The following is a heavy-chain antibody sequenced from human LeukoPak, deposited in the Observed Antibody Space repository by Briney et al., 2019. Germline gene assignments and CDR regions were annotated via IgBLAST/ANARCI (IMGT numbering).Heavy chain of an antibody. CDR1: AGSISSYS. D-gene: IGHD1-14*01. CDR2: IYSSGST. J-gene: IGHJ6*03. CDR3: ARGQTDSYYNYMDV. V-gene: IGHV4-4*07. Sequence: PSETLSLTCPVSAGSISSYSWGWIRQPAGKGLEWIGRIYSSGSTNYNPSLKSRVTMSIDTSKNQFSLNLRSVTAADTAVYYCARGQTDSYYNYMDVWGKGTTVTVSS.